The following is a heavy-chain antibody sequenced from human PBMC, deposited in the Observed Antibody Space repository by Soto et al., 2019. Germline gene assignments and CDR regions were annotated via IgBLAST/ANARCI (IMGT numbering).Heavy chain of an antibody. V-gene: IGHV4-31*03. Sequence: QVPLQESSPGLAKPSQTLSLTCSVSGGSVSSESHYWGWILQRPGQVLELIGYIFYTGSTKYNPSLRSRITISQDTSRDQFSLTLRSVTAADTAIYSCASRPRGSNYEFWASSWGQGTPVTVSP. CDR2: IFYTGST. D-gene: IGHD3-3*01. J-gene: IGHJ4*03. CDR1: GGSVSSESHY. CDR3: ASRPRGSNYEFWASS.